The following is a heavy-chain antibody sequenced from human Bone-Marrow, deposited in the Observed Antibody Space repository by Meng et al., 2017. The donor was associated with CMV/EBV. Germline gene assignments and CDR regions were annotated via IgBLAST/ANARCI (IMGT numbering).Heavy chain of an antibody. D-gene: IGHD2-2*02. J-gene: IGHJ6*02. CDR3: ARADCCSSTSCYTGGYYYYGMDV. V-gene: IGHV1-18*04. Sequence: ASVKVSCKASGYTFTGYYMHWVRQAPGQGLEWMGWISAYNGNTNYAQKLQGRVTMTTDTSTSTAYMELRSLRSDDTAVYYCARADCCSSTSCYTGGYYYYGMDVWGQGTTVTV. CDR1: GYTFTGYY. CDR2: ISAYNGNT.